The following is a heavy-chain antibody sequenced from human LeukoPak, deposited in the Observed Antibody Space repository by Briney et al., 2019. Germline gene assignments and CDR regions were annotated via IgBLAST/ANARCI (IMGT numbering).Heavy chain of an antibody. J-gene: IGHJ3*02. Sequence: SATLSHTCAVYGGSFSGYYWSWIRQPPGKGLEWIGEINHSGSTNYNPSLKGRVTISVDTSKNQFSLKLSSVTAADTAVYYCARGLVPGYSSSRRAFDIWGQGTMVTVSS. D-gene: IGHD6-13*01. CDR2: INHSGST. CDR1: GGSFSGYY. CDR3: ARGLVPGYSSSRRAFDI. V-gene: IGHV4-34*01.